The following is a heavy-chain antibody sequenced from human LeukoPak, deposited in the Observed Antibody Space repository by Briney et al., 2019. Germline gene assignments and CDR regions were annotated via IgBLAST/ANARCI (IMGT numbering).Heavy chain of an antibody. CDR3: ARDWPYYDFWSGYHAFDY. J-gene: IGHJ4*02. D-gene: IGHD3-3*01. V-gene: IGHV3-48*03. Sequence: GGSLRLSCVASGFTFSSYEMNWVRQAPGKGLEWLSYITSSDSTTHYADSVKGRFTISRDDAQNSLYLQMNSLRAEDTAVYYCARDWPYYDFWSGYHAFDYWGQGTLVTVFS. CDR1: GFTFSSYE. CDR2: ITSSDSTT.